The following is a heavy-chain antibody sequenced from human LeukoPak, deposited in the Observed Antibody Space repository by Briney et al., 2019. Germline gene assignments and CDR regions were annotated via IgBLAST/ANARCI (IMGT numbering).Heavy chain of an antibody. Sequence: GHSLRLSCAPSGFTFSSYGMHWVRQSPGNPQESEAVIWYDGSNKYYADSVKGRFTISRDNSKNTLYLQMNSLRAEDTAVYYCARDKPAAKRRFDYWGQGTLVTVSS. CDR2: IWYDGSNK. D-gene: IGHD2-2*01. J-gene: IGHJ4*02. V-gene: IGHV3-33*01. CDR1: GFTFSSYG. CDR3: ARDKPAAKRRFDY.